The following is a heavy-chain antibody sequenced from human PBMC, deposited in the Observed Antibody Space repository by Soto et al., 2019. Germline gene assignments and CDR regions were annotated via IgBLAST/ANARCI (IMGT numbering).Heavy chain of an antibody. CDR2: IYHSGST. D-gene: IGHD3-10*01. J-gene: IGHJ5*02. CDR3: ARDRGLYGSGSYYNPNWFDP. V-gene: IGHV4-38-2*02. CDR1: GYSISSGYY. Sequence: SETLSLTCAVSGYSISSGYYWGWIRQPPGKGLEWIGSIYHSGSTYYNPSLKSRVTISVDTSKNQFSLKLSSVTAADTAVYYFARDRGLYGSGSYYNPNWFDPWGQGTLVTVSS.